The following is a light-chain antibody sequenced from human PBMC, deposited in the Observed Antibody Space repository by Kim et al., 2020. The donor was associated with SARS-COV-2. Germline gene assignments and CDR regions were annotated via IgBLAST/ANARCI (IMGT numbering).Light chain of an antibody. CDR1: SLRSYY. J-gene: IGLJ2*01. CDR3: NSRDSSGHRVV. V-gene: IGLV3-19*01. Sequence: ALGQNVRITCQGDSLRSYYASWYQQKPGQAPVLVIYGKNNRPSGIPDRFSGSSSGNTASLTITGAQAEDEADYYCNSRDSSGHRVVFGGGTQLTV. CDR2: GKN.